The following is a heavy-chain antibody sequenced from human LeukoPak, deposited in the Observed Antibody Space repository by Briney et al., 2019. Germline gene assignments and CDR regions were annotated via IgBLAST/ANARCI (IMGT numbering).Heavy chain of an antibody. V-gene: IGHV4-4*07. CDR3: ARDMHSFGYYFDY. Sequence: SETLSLTCTVSGGSISGYYWSWIRQPAGTGLEWIGLIYSSGSTNYNPSLESRVTMSVDTSKHQFSLKLTSVTAADTAVYHCARDMHSFGYYFDYWGQGILVTVSS. J-gene: IGHJ4*02. CDR1: GGSISGYY. CDR2: IYSSGST. D-gene: IGHD5-18*01.